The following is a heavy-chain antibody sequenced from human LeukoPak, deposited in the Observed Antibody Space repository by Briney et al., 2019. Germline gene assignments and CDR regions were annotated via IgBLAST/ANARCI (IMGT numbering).Heavy chain of an antibody. J-gene: IGHJ4*02. CDR2: MNPNSGSA. CDR3: ARIPTISGVITNYFDY. D-gene: IGHD3-3*01. CDR1: GYTFTSHD. Sequence: ASVKVSCKASGYTFTSHDINWVRQATGQGLEWMGWMNPNSGSAGYAQKFQGRVTMTRDTSIATAYMELSSLISEDTAVYYCARIPTISGVITNYFDYWGQGTLVTVSS. V-gene: IGHV1-8*01.